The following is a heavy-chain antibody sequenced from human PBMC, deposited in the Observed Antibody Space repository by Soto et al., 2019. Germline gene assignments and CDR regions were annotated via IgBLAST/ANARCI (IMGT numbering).Heavy chain of an antibody. Sequence: GGSLRLSCAASGFTFSSYAMSWVRQAPGKGLEWVSAISGGGGSTYYADSVKGRFTISRDNSKNTLYLQMNSLRAEDTAVYYCAKALKGYCSGGSCYPGEFDYWGQGTLVTVSS. CDR2: ISGGGGST. D-gene: IGHD2-15*01. CDR3: AKALKGYCSGGSCYPGEFDY. V-gene: IGHV3-23*01. J-gene: IGHJ4*02. CDR1: GFTFSSYA.